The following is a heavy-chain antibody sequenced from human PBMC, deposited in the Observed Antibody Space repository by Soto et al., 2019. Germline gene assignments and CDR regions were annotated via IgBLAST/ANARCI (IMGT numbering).Heavy chain of an antibody. Sequence: EVQLVESGGGLVQPGVSLRLSCAASGFTFNSYWMNWVRQAPGKGLEWVANIKQDGSGRNYVDSVKGRFTISRDSAENSLYLQMTSLRVEDTAVYYCARGAYCGGDCHYYFDYWGQGTLVTVSS. J-gene: IGHJ4*02. CDR2: IKQDGSGR. V-gene: IGHV3-7*04. CDR3: ARGAYCGGDCHYYFDY. D-gene: IGHD2-21*02. CDR1: GFTFNSYW.